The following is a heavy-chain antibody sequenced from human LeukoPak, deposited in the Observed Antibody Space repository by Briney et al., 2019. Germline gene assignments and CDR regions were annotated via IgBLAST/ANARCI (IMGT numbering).Heavy chain of an antibody. D-gene: IGHD2-15*01. CDR2: IRQGGSDK. V-gene: IGHV3-7*01. J-gene: IGHJ4*02. Sequence: GGSLRLSCVASGFTFNSYWMSWLRQAPEKGRKWLANIRQGGSDKQYVDSVKGRFTISRDNAKNSLYLQMNSLSAEDTAVYYCARHSRGSPTDDWGQGTLVTVSS. CDR3: ARHSRGSPTDD. CDR1: GFTFNSYW.